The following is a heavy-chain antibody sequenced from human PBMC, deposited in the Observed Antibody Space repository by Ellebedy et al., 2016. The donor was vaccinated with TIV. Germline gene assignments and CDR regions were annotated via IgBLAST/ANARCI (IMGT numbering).Heavy chain of an antibody. CDR1: GFTVRSKY. V-gene: IGHV3-53*01. Sequence: GGSLRLSCAVSGFTVRSKYMNWVRQAPGKGLEWVSLIYSVGDTYYADSVKGRFTVSRDNSQNTLYRQMTSLRVDDTAVYYCSTDPDGVYGDTSAYWGRGTLVTVSS. CDR2: IYSVGDT. J-gene: IGHJ4*02. CDR3: STDPDGVYGDTSAY. D-gene: IGHD4-17*01.